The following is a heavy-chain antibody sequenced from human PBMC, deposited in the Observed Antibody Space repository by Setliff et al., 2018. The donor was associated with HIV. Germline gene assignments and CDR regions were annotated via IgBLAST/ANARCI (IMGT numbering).Heavy chain of an antibody. CDR1: GYSISSGYY. Sequence: PSETLSLTCTVSGYSISSGYYWGWIRQPPGKGLEWIGNIYHSGSTYYNPSLKSRVTISVDTSKNQFSLKLTSVTAADTAVYYCARFSTSSGGTFDYWGQGTLV. J-gene: IGHJ4*02. CDR3: ARFSTSSGGTFDY. D-gene: IGHD6-6*01. CDR2: IYHSGST. V-gene: IGHV4-38-2*02.